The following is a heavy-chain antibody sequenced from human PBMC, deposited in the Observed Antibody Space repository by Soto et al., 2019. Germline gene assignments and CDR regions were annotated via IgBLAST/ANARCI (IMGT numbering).Heavy chain of an antibody. CDR3: ASRYYDSSGYPHGYYFDY. CDR2: IIPIFGTA. V-gene: IGHV1-69*13. J-gene: IGHJ4*02. D-gene: IGHD3-22*01. Sequence: GASVKVSCKASGGTFSSYAISWVRQAPGQGLEWMGGIIPIFGTANYAQKFQGRVTITADESTSTAYMELSSLRSEDTAVYYCASRYYDSSGYPHGYYFDYWGQGTLVTVSS. CDR1: GGTFSSYA.